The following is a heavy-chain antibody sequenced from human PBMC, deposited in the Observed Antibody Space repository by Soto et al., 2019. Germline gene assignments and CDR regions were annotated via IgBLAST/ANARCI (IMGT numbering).Heavy chain of an antibody. D-gene: IGHD2-2*01. Sequence: SVKVSCKASGGTFSSYAISWVRQAPGQGLEWMGGIIPIFGTANYAQKFQGRVTITADESTSTAYMELSSLRSEDTAVYYCARPGDIVVVPAATKWLYYYGMDVWGQGTAGTVS. CDR1: GGTFSSYA. CDR2: IIPIFGTA. J-gene: IGHJ6*02. V-gene: IGHV1-69*13. CDR3: ARPGDIVVVPAATKWLYYYGMDV.